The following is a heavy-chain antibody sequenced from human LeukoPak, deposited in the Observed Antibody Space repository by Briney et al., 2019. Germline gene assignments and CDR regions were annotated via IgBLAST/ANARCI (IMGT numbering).Heavy chain of an antibody. J-gene: IGHJ5*02. D-gene: IGHD3-16*01. Sequence: SGTLSLTCTVSGDSMSSYYWNFIRQPAGKGLEWIGRVHTSWTTYCNPSLKSRITMSVDTSRNQFSLRLTSVTAADTAVYYCARGDYYDGGGRNWFDPWGQGTLVTVSS. V-gene: IGHV4-4*07. CDR3: ARGDYYDGGGRNWFDP. CDR2: VHTSWTT. CDR1: GDSMSSYY.